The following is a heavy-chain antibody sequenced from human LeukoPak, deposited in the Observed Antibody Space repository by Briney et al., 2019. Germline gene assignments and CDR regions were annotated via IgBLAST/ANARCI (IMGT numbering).Heavy chain of an antibody. D-gene: IGHD3-22*01. CDR1: GFTFSSYA. Sequence: TGGSLRLSCAASGFTFSSYAMSWVRQAPGKGLEWVSAISGSGGSTYYADSVKGRFTISRDNAKNSLYLQMNSLRAEDTALYYCAKGIVGGNYDSSGPDYWGQGTLVTVSS. V-gene: IGHV3-23*01. CDR2: ISGSGGST. CDR3: AKGIVGGNYDSSGPDY. J-gene: IGHJ4*02.